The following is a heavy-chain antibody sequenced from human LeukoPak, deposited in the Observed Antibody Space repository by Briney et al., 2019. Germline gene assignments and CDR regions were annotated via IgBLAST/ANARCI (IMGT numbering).Heavy chain of an antibody. D-gene: IGHD6-13*01. V-gene: IGHV3-7*03. Sequence: PGGSLRLSCAASGFTFSSYWMSWVRQAPGKGLEWVANIKQDGSEKYYVDSVKGRFTISRDNAKNSLYLQMNSLRAEDTAVYYCARARAAGRLIFDYWGQGTLVTVSS. CDR1: GFTFSSYW. J-gene: IGHJ4*02. CDR2: IKQDGSEK. CDR3: ARARAAGRLIFDY.